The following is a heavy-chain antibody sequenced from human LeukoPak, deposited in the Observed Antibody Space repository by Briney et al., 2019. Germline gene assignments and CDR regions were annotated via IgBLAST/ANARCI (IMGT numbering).Heavy chain of an antibody. D-gene: IGHD4-17*01. V-gene: IGHV1-18*04. CDR1: GYTFTSYG. J-gene: IGHJ4*02. CDR2: ISAYNGNT. Sequence: ASVKVSCKASGYTFTSYGISWVRQAPGQGLEWMGWISAYNGNTNYAQKLQGRVTMTTDTSTSTAYMELRSLRSDDTAVYYCVTSDYGDYFDYWGQGTLGTVSP. CDR3: VTSDYGDYFDY.